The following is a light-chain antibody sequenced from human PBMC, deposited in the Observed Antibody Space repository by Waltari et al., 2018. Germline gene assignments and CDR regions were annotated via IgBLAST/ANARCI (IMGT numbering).Light chain of an antibody. Sequence: EIVLTQSPATLSLSRGDRATLSCRASQNIGSFLAWYQQKHGQSPRLLIYDAANRATCSPDRFSGSGSATDFTLTISSLEPEDFVVYFCQKRYNWLAVTFGGGTTVEIK. CDR3: QKRYNWLAVT. CDR2: DAA. V-gene: IGKV3-11*01. CDR1: QNIGSF. J-gene: IGKJ4*01.